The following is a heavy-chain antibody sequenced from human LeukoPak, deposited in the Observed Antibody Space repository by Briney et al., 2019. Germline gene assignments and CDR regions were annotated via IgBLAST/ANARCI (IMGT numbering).Heavy chain of an antibody. CDR3: ARVHTAGGYSGTDY. CDR2: TNCNGGST. V-gene: IGHV3-20*01. D-gene: IGHD2-15*01. CDR1: GFIFDNYA. J-gene: IGHJ4*02. Sequence: GGSLRLSCAASGFIFDNYAMTWVRQAPGKGLEWVSGTNCNGGSTGYADSVKGRFIISRDNAKNCLYLQMNSLRAEDMALYHCARVHTAGGYSGTDYWGQGTLVTVSS.